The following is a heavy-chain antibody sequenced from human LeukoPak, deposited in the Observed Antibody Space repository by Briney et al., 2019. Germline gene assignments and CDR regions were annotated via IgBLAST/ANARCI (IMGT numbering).Heavy chain of an antibody. Sequence: SETLTLTCTVSGASINIYTYYWGWIRQPPGKGLEWIGSIYYSGSTYYNPSLKSRLAVSVDSSKNQFSLKLSSVTAADTAVYYCARGRDGYNDYFDYWGQGTLVAVSS. V-gene: IGHV4-39*07. J-gene: IGHJ4*02. CDR3: ARGRDGYNDYFDY. CDR1: GASINIYTYY. D-gene: IGHD5-24*01. CDR2: IYYSGST.